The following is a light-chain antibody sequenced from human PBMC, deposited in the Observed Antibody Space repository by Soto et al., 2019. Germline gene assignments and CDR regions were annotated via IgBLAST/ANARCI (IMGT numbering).Light chain of an antibody. CDR2: DVN. Sequence: LTQPASVSGSPGQSITISCTGTSSDVGGFNYVSWYQQHPGKAPKLMIYDVNNRPSGVSYRFSGSKSGNTASLTISGLQAEDEADYYCSSYTSASTLCVFGTGTKVTVL. CDR1: SSDVGGFNY. CDR3: SSYTSASTLCV. J-gene: IGLJ1*01. V-gene: IGLV2-14*01.